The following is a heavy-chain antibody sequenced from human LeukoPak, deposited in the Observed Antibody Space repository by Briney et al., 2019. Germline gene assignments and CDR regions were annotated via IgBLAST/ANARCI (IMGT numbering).Heavy chain of an antibody. Sequence: PSETLSLTCTVSGGSISSYYWSWIRQPPGKGLEWIGYIYYSGSTNYNPSLKSRVTISVDTSKNQFSLKLSSVTAADTAVYYCARGRAVAGTNQRYRLYYFDYWGQGTLVTVSS. D-gene: IGHD6-19*01. V-gene: IGHV4-59*12. CDR1: GGSISSYY. J-gene: IGHJ4*02. CDR3: ARGRAVAGTNQRYRLYYFDY. CDR2: IYYSGST.